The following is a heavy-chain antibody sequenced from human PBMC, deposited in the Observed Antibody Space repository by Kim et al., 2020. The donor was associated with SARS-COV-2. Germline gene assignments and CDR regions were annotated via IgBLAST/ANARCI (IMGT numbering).Heavy chain of an antibody. D-gene: IGHD6-13*01. CDR2: ISSSGSTI. V-gene: IGHV3-48*03. CDR3: ARAESRAAGRGWIGFDI. CDR1: GFTFSSYE. J-gene: IGHJ3*02. Sequence: GGSLRLSCAASGFTFSSYEMNWVRQAPGKGLEWVSYISSSGSTIYYADSVKGRFTISRDNAKNSLYLQMNSLRAEDTAVYYCARAESRAAGRGWIGFDIWGQGTMVTVSS.